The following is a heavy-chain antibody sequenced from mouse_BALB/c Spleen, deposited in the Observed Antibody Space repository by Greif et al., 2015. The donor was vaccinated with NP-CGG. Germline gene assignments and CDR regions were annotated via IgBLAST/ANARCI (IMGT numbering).Heavy chain of an antibody. CDR3: TTSYDYDEGDFAY. CDR2: IYPGSGST. J-gene: IGHJ3*01. Sequence: GSELVRPGASVKLSCKASGYTFTSYWMHWVKQRPGQGLEWIGNIYPGSGSTNYDEKFKSKATLTVDTSSSTAYMRLSSLTSEDSAVYYCTTSYDYDEGDFAYWGQGTLVTVSA. CDR1: GYTFTSYW. V-gene: IGHV1S22*01. D-gene: IGHD2-4*01.